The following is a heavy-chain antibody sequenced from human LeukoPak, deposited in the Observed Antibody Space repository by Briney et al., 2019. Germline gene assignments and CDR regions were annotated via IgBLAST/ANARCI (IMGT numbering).Heavy chain of an antibody. CDR2: INQGGSDK. CDR3: TRDRSRAEDD. D-gene: IGHD1-14*01. CDR1: GFTFRNYA. Sequence: GGSLRLSCAASGFTFRNYAMGWVRQAPGKGLEWVANINQGGSDKYYVDSVKGRFTISRDNANNLLYLQMNSLRGEDTAVYYCTRDRSRAEDDWGQGTLVTVSS. J-gene: IGHJ4*02. V-gene: IGHV3-7*01.